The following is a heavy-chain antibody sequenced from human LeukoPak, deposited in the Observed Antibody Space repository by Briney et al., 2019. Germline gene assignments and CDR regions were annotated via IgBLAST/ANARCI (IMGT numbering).Heavy chain of an antibody. D-gene: IGHD6-13*01. Sequence: GVSLRLSCAASGFTFSSYAMSWVRQAPGKGLEWVSAISGSGGSTYYADSVKGRFTISRDNSKNTLYLQMNSLRAEDTAVYYCAKPVGSSSWYDYWGQGTLVTVSS. V-gene: IGHV3-23*01. CDR2: ISGSGGST. CDR1: GFTFSSYA. J-gene: IGHJ4*02. CDR3: AKPVGSSSWYDY.